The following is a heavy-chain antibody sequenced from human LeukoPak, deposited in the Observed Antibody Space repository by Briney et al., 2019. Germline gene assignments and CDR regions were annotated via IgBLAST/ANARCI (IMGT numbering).Heavy chain of an antibody. CDR2: IYYSGST. D-gene: IGHD1-14*01. V-gene: IGHV4-59*08. J-gene: IGHJ3*02. Sequence: SETLSLTCTVSGGSIRSYYWSWIRQPPGKGLEWIGYIYYSGSTNYNPSLKSRVTISVDTSKNQFSLKLSSVTAADTAVYYCARLYRRIDAFDIWGQGTMVTVSS. CDR1: GGSIRSYY. CDR3: ARLYRRIDAFDI.